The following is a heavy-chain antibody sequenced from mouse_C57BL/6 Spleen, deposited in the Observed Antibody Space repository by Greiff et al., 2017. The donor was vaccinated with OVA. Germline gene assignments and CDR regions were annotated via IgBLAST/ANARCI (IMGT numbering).Heavy chain of an antibody. CDR3: TRDYGYWYFDV. D-gene: IGHD2-4*01. CDR1: GFTFSSYA. V-gene: IGHV5-9-1*02. Sequence: EVNVVESGEGLVKPGGSLKLSCAASGFTFSSYAMSWVRQTPEKRLEWVAYISSGGDYIYYADTVKGRFTISRDNARNTLYLQMSSLKSEDTAMYYCTRDYGYWYFDVWGTGTTVTVSS. J-gene: IGHJ1*03. CDR2: ISSGGDYI.